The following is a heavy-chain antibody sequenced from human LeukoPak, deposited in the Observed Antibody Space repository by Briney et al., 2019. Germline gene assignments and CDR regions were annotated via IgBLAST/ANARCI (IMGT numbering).Heavy chain of an antibody. CDR2: INNSGST. V-gene: IGHV4-34*01. Sequence: SETLSLTSAVYGGSLSGYYWSWIPQPPGKGLEWIGEINNSGSTNCNPSLKSRVTISVNTTKNQISLKLSSVTAADTAVYYCARGPNYYGSGSYRNWFDPGGQGTLVTVSA. CDR1: GGSLSGYY. D-gene: IGHD3-10*01. CDR3: ARGPNYYGSGSYRNWFDP. J-gene: IGHJ5*02.